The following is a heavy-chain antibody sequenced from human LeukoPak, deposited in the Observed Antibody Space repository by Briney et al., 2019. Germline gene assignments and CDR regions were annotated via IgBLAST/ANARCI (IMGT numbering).Heavy chain of an antibody. CDR1: RGTFSSYA. CDR2: IIPIFGTA. V-gene: IGHV1-69*13. CDR3: AREIDGDTAYFDY. J-gene: IGHJ4*02. Sequence: GASVKVSCKTSRGTFSSYAISWVRQAPGQGLEWMGGIIPIFGTANYAQKFQGRVTITADEFTSTAYMELSSLRSEDTAVYYCAREIDGDTAYFDYWGQGTLITVSS. D-gene: IGHD5-18*01.